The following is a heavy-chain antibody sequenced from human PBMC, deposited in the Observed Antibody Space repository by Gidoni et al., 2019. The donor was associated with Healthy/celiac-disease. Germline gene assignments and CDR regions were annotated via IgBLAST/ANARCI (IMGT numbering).Heavy chain of an antibody. CDR3: ARDIPSTHVGANPLDP. V-gene: IGHV1-3*01. CDR2: INAGNGNT. J-gene: IGHJ5*02. D-gene: IGHD1-26*01. Sequence: QVQLVQSGAEVKKPGASVKVFCKASGYTFPSYAMHWVRQAPGQRLEWMGWINAGNGNTKYSQKFQGRVTITRDTSASTAYMELSSLRSEDTAVYYCARDIPSTHVGANPLDPWGQGTLVTVSS. CDR1: GYTFPSYA.